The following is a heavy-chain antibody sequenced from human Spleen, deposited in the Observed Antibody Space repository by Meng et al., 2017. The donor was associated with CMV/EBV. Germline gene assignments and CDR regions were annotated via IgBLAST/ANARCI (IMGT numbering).Heavy chain of an antibody. Sequence: GESLKISCAASGFTFSGFEVSWVRQAPRKGLEWLSYICSSGSNIYYADSVKGRFTISRDNAKNSLYLQMTSLRAEDTAVYYCARHRYGGPTSWPYFDYWGQGTLVTVSS. CDR1: GFTFSGFE. D-gene: IGHD2-2*01. V-gene: IGHV3-48*03. J-gene: IGHJ4*02. CDR3: ARHRYGGPTSWPYFDY. CDR2: ICSSGSNI.